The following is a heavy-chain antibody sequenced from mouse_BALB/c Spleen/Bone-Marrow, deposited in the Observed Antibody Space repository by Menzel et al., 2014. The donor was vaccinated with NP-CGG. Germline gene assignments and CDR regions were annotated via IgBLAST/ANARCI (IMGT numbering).Heavy chain of an antibody. Sequence: EVMLVESGPDLVKPSQSLSLTCTVTGYSITSGYSCHWIRQFPGNKLEWMGYIHYSGSTDYNPSLKSRISITRDTSKNQFFLQLNSVTILDTATYYSAREEMYEGWFSYWGQGTLFTVSA. D-gene: IGHD2-14*01. J-gene: IGHJ3*01. CDR3: AREEMYEGWFSY. CDR1: GYSITSGYS. V-gene: IGHV3-1*02. CDR2: IHYSGST.